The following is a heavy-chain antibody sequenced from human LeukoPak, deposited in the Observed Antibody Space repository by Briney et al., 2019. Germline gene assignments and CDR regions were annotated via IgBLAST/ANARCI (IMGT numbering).Heavy chain of an antibody. CDR1: GFTFDDYA. V-gene: IGHV3-30-3*01. CDR3: TRDLEYQLLEANFDY. Sequence: GRSLRLSCAASGFTFDDYAMHWVRQAPGKGLEWVAVISYDGSNKYYADSVKGRFTISRDNSKNTLYLQMNSLRAEDTAVYYCTRDLEYQLLEANFDYWGQGTLVTVSS. CDR2: ISYDGSNK. D-gene: IGHD2-2*01. J-gene: IGHJ4*02.